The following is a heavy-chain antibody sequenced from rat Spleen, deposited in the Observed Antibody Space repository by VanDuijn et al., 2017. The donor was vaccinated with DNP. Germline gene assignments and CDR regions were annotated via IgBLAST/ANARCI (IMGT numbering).Heavy chain of an antibody. CDR1: GLTFSNYG. D-gene: IGHD1-12*02. CDR3: ATRAPGNYYYGGYFDY. Sequence: EVQLVESGGGLVQPGRSLKLSCTASGLTFSNYGMAWVRQAPTKGLEWVASISAGGGNTYYRDSVKGLFTISRDIPKSTLYLQMDSLRSEDTATYYCATRAPGNYYYGGYFDYWGQGVMVTVSS. CDR2: ISAGGGNT. V-gene: IGHV5S13*01. J-gene: IGHJ2*01.